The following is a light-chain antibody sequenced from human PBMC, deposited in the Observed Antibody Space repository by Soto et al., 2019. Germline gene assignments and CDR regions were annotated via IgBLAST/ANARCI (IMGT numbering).Light chain of an antibody. CDR2: AAS. CDR1: HGVSST. Sequence: EIVMTQSPDTLSVSPGXRATLFCRASHGVSSTVAWYQHRPGQAPRLLIYAASTRATGIPARFSGSGSGTEFTLTISSLQSGDFAVYYCQQYNDWLTFGGGTKVDI. V-gene: IGKV3-15*01. CDR3: QQYNDWLT. J-gene: IGKJ4*01.